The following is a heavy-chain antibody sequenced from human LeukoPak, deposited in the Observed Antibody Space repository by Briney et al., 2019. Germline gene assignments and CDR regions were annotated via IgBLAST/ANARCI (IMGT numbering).Heavy chain of an antibody. D-gene: IGHD2-2*01. CDR3: AKGGACSSTSCYFDY. CDR2: ISGSGGST. V-gene: IGHV3-23*01. CDR1: GFTFSSHA. J-gene: IGHJ4*02. Sequence: GGSLRLSCAASGFTFSSHAMSWVRQAPGKGLEWVSAISGSGGSTYYADSVKGRFTISRDNSKNTLYLQMNSLRAEDTAVYYCAKGGACSSTSCYFDYWGQGTLVTVSS.